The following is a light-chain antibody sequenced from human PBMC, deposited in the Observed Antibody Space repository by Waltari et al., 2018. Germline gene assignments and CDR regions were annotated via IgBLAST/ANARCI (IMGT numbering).Light chain of an antibody. Sequence: QSALTQPASVSGSPGQSITISCTGTSSDVDAYNYVSWYQQRPGDAPKLMIYNVSHRPSGVSNRFSGSKSGDTASLTISGLQAEDEADYYCSSYTSYNTLVFGGGTKLTVL. CDR2: NVS. V-gene: IGLV2-14*03. CDR3: SSYTSYNTLV. J-gene: IGLJ2*01. CDR1: SSDVDAYNY.